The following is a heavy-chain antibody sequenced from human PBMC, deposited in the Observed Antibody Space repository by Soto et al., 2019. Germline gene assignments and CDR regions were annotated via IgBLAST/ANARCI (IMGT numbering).Heavy chain of an antibody. Sequence: QLHLQESGPGLVKPSETLSLTCTVSGGSISSSGYYWGWIRQPPGKGLEWIGSIYYSGSTSYNPSLMSRVTMSVVTSKNQLSLKLSSVTAADTAVYYCARLHCNSPNCVPLDPWGQGTLVTVSS. D-gene: IGHD2-2*01. J-gene: IGHJ5*02. CDR2: IYYSGST. CDR1: GGSISSSGYY. V-gene: IGHV4-39*01. CDR3: ARLHCNSPNCVPLDP.